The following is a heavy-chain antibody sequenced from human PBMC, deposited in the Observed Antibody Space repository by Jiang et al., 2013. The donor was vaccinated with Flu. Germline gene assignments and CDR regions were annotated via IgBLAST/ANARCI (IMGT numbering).Heavy chain of an antibody. CDR1: DDSIPDSITKIW. J-gene: IGHJ4*02. Sequence: GSGLVKPSETLSLTCTVSDDSIPDSITKIWWSWIRQSPGKGLEWIGEILHSGNTRYNPALGSRVSMSVDKSKKEISLNLTSVTAVDTAVYYCGRGPRRSAGIGGFDYRGPGTLVTVSS. V-gene: IGHV4-4*02. CDR2: ILHSGNT. D-gene: IGHD6-13*01. CDR3: GRGPRRSAGIGGFDY.